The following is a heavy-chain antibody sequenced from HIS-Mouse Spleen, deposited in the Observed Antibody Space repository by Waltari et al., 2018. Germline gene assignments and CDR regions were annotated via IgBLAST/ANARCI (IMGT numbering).Heavy chain of an antibody. CDR1: GGSISSSSY. D-gene: IGHD6-13*01. J-gene: IGHJ2*01. Sequence: QLQLQESGPGLVKPSETLSLTCTVSGGSISSSSYYYSGSTYYNPSLKSRVTISVDTSKNQFSLKLSSVTAADTAVYYCAREIPYSSSWYDWYFDLWGRGTLVTVSS. CDR3: AREIPYSSSWYDWYFDL. CDR2: YSGST. V-gene: IGHV4-39*07.